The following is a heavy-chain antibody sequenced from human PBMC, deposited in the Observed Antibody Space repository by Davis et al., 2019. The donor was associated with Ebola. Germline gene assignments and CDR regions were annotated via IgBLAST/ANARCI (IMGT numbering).Heavy chain of an antibody. V-gene: IGHV4-39*07. CDR2: IYYSVST. CDR1: GGSISSSSYY. J-gene: IGHJ2*01. CDR3: ARLLLWFGEPQSWYFDL. D-gene: IGHD3-10*01. Sequence: MPSETLSLTCTVSGGSISSSSYYWGWIRQSPGNALEWIGSIYYSVSTYYNSSLKSQVTISVDTSKNQFSLKLSSVTAADTAVYYCARLLLWFGEPQSWYFDLCGRGTLVTVSS.